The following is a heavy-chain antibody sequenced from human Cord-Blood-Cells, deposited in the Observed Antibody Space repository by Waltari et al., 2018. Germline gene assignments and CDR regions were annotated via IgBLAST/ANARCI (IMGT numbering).Heavy chain of an antibody. CDR3: ARGSSVSRGGGAFDI. J-gene: IGHJ3*02. CDR2: IIHDELA. V-gene: IGHV4-38-2*01. D-gene: IGHD6-6*01. Sequence: QVQLQESGPGLVKPSETLSLTCAVSGYSISSGYYWVWIRQPQVKGLEWIGSIIHDELAYHNPPLKRRVTRQRDTSKNHYCVTRCSVPAADTGVYYGARGSSVSRGGGAFDIWGQGTMVNVSS. CDR1: GYSISSGYY.